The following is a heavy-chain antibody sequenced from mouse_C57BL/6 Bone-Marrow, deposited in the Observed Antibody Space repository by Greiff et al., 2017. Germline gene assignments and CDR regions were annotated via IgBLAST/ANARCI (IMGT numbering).Heavy chain of an antibody. CDR1: GFTFSSYG. CDR3: ARDGYWYFDV. V-gene: IGHV5-6*01. J-gene: IGHJ1*03. Sequence: EVHLVESGGDLVKPGGSLKLSCAASGFTFSSYGMSWVRQTPDKRLEWVATISSGGSYTYYPDSVKGRFTISRDNAKNTLYLQMSSLKSEDTAMYDCARDGYWYFDVWGTGTTVTVSS. CDR2: ISSGGSYT.